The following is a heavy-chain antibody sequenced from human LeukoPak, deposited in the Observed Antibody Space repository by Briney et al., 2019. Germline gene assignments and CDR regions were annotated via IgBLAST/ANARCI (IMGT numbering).Heavy chain of an antibody. CDR3: ARGHVLASCSRGSCYSGLDY. Sequence: GSVRVSCEASRDTFSNYDINWGRQAEGQGGEWRGGMNPISGITGYAQKFLGRLTLTRTTSISTPYMELSSLRSEDTAVYYCARGHVLASCSRGSCYSGLDYWGQGTLVTVSS. CDR2: MNPISGIT. V-gene: IGHV1-8*01. D-gene: IGHD2-15*01. J-gene: IGHJ4*02. CDR1: RDTFSNYD.